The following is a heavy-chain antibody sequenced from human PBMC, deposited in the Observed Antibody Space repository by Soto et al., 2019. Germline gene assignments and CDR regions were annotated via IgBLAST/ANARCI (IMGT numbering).Heavy chain of an antibody. D-gene: IGHD3-3*01. J-gene: IGHJ6*02. CDR3: ARVRYDFWSGYSPDV. V-gene: IGHV1-18*01. CDR2: ISAYNGNT. CDR1: GYTFTSYG. Sequence: QVQLVQSGAEVKKPGASVKVSCKASGYTFTSYGISWVRQAPGQGLEWMGWISAYNGNTNYAQKLQGRVTMTTDTSTSTANMELRSLRSDDTAVYYCARVRYDFWSGYSPDVWGQGTTVTVSS.